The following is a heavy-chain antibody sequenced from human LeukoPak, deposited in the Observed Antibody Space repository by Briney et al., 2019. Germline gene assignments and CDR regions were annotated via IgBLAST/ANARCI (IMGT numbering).Heavy chain of an antibody. CDR3: ARDLSGGDDY. CDR2: INEDGSTI. J-gene: IGHJ4*02. V-gene: IGHV3-74*01. D-gene: IGHD3-16*01. CDR1: GFTFSRYW. Sequence: PGGSLRLSCAPSGFTFSRYWMHWVRQAPGKGLVWVSRINEDGSTINYADSVKGRFTISRDNAKKPLYLQMSRLRAEDTATYYCARDLSGGDDYWGQGTLVTVSS.